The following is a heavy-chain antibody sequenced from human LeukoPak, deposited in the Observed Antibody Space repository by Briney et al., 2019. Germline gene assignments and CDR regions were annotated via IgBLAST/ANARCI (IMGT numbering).Heavy chain of an antibody. D-gene: IGHD2-8*01. CDR2: IYYSGST. CDR3: ARSTSRMGLFDS. J-gene: IGHJ5*01. Sequence: SETLSLTCTVSGGSISSYYWSWIRQPPGKGLEWIGYIYYSGSTNYNPSLKSRVTISVDTSKNQFSLKLSSVTAADTAVYYCARSTSRMGLFDSWGQGTLVTVSS. CDR1: GGSISSYY. V-gene: IGHV4-59*01.